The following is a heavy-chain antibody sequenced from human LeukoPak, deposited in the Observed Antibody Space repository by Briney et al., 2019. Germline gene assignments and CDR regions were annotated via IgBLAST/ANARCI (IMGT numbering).Heavy chain of an antibody. CDR2: INDYGDTT. Sequence: GGSLRPSCSASGFTFSSCAMHWVRQAPGMGLEYVSGINDYGDTTHYGDSVRGRVTISRDDSMNTVHLQMSSLRADDTAVYYCVKDLSGWYSFESWGQGTLVTVSS. D-gene: IGHD6-19*01. J-gene: IGHJ4*02. V-gene: IGHV3-64D*09. CDR1: GFTFSSCA. CDR3: VKDLSGWYSFES.